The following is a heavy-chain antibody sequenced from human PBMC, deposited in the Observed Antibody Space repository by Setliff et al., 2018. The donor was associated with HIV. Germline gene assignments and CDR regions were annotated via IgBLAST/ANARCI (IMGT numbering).Heavy chain of an antibody. J-gene: IGHJ6*03. Sequence: ASVKVSCKASGYTFTGYYMHWVRQAPGQGLEWMGWINPNSGGTNYAQKFQGRVTMTRDTSISTAYMELSRLRSDDTAVYYCARRANEDYYYYYMDVWGKGTTVTVSS. V-gene: IGHV1-2*02. D-gene: IGHD1-1*01. CDR1: GYTFTGYY. CDR3: ARRANEDYYYYYMDV. CDR2: INPNSGGT.